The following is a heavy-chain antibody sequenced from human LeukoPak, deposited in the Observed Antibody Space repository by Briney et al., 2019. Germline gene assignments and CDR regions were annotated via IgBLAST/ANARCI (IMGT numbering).Heavy chain of an antibody. Sequence: GGSLRLSCAASGFTFSSYAMNWVRQAPGKGLEWVAFISYDGSNKYYADSVKGRFTISRDNSKNTLYLQMNSLRAENTAVYYCASQGGLLWFGELSGGMDVWGQGTTVTVSS. D-gene: IGHD3-10*01. J-gene: IGHJ6*02. CDR1: GFTFSSYA. CDR2: ISYDGSNK. CDR3: ASQGGLLWFGELSGGMDV. V-gene: IGHV3-30-3*01.